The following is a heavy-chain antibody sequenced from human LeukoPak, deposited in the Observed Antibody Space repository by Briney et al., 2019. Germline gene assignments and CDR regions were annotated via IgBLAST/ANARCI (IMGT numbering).Heavy chain of an antibody. D-gene: IGHD6-13*01. CDR1: GFTFSDYY. CDR3: TRRPYSSSWYYFDY. J-gene: IGHJ4*02. CDR2: ISSSGSML. V-gene: IGHV3-11*04. Sequence: GGSLRLSCVVSGFTFSDYYMSWVRQAPGKGLEWVSYISSSGSMLHYADSVEGRFTISRDNAKNSLHLQMSSLRVEDTAVYYCTRRPYSSSWYYFDYWGQGTLVTVSS.